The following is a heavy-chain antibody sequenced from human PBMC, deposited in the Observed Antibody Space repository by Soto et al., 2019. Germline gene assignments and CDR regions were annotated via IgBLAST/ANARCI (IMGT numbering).Heavy chain of an antibody. CDR2: IYYSGST. CDR3: ARTSYDYVWGSYPPYYFDY. Sequence: SETLSLTCTVSGGSISSYYWNWIRQPPGKGLEWIGYIYYSGSTNYNPSLKSRVTISVDTSKNQFSLKPSSVTAADTAVYYCARTSYDYVWGSYPPYYFDYWGQGTLVTVSS. CDR1: GGSISSYY. V-gene: IGHV4-59*12. D-gene: IGHD3-16*02. J-gene: IGHJ4*02.